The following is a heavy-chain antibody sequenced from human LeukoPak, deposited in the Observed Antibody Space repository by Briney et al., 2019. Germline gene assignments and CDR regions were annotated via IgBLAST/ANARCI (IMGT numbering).Heavy chain of an antibody. CDR2: INHSGST. J-gene: IGHJ2*01. CDR3: ARVFSGRVSVTTVTTRGYFDL. D-gene: IGHD4-17*01. Sequence: PSETLSLTCAVSGGSFSGYYWSWIRQPPGKGLEWIGKINHSGSTNYSPSLKSRVTISVDTSKNQFSLKLSSVTAADTAVYYCARVFSGRVSVTTVTTRGYFDLWGRGTLVTVSS. CDR1: GGSFSGYY. V-gene: IGHV4-34*01.